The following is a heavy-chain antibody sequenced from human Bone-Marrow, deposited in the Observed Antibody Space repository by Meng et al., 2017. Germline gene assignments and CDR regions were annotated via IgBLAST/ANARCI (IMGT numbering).Heavy chain of an antibody. CDR3: ASGYCSGGSCQVGWFDP. J-gene: IGHJ5*02. V-gene: IGHV4-34*01. CDR2: INHSGST. CDR1: GGSFSGYY. D-gene: IGHD2-15*01. Sequence: QGRVQEWGAGLCKPSATLALTCAVCGGSFSGYYWSWIRQPPGKGLEWIGEINHSGSTNYNPSLKSRVTISVDTSKNQFSLKLSSVTAADTAVYYCASGYCSGGSCQVGWFDPWGQGTLVTVSS.